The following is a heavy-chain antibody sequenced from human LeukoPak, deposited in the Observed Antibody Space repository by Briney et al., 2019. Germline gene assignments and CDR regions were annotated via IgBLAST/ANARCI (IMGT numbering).Heavy chain of an antibody. CDR2: ISGSDGST. V-gene: IGHV3-23*01. D-gene: IGHD2-15*01. Sequence: GGSLRLSCTASGYTFSNYAMSWVRQAPGKGLEWVSTISGSDGSTYYADSVKGRFTISRDNSKNTLYLQMNSLRVEDTAIYYCAKGRGYCTGGSCYSDYWGQGTLVTVSS. CDR1: GYTFSNYA. CDR3: AKGRGYCTGGSCYSDY. J-gene: IGHJ4*02.